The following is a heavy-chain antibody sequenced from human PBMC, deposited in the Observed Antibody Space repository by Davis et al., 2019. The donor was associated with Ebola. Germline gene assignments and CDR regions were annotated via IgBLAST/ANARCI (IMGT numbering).Heavy chain of an antibody. CDR2: IYYTGSA. CDR1: GVSISRHY. CDR3: ARFGEGAY. Sequence: PSETLSLTCTVSGVSISRHYWNWIRQPPGKRLEWIGSIYYTGSANYNSSLNSRVSISVDTSKNQFSLKLTSVTAADTAVYFCARFGEGAYWGQGTLVTVSS. J-gene: IGHJ4*02. D-gene: IGHD2-21*01. V-gene: IGHV4-59*11.